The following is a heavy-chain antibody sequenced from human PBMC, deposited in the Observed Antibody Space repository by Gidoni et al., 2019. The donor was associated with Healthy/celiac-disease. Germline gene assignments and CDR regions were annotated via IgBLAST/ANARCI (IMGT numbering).Heavy chain of an antibody. CDR3: AKVHSGYASMLYFDY. CDR2: ISGSGGST. Sequence: EVQLVESGGGLVQPGGSLRLSCGDSGFTFSRYAMSWVRQAPGKGLEWVSAISGSGGSTYYADSVKGRFTISGDNSKKTLYLQMNSLRAEDTAVYYCAKVHSGYASMLYFDYWGQGTLVTVSS. V-gene: IGHV3-23*04. D-gene: IGHD5-12*01. J-gene: IGHJ4*02. CDR1: GFTFSRYA.